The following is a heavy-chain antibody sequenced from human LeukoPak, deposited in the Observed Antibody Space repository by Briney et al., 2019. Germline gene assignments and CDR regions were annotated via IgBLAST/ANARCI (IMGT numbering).Heavy chain of an antibody. D-gene: IGHD3-22*01. Sequence: GRSLRLSCAASGFTFSSYRMHWVRQAPGKGLEWVAVIWYDGSNKYYADSVKGRFTISRDNSKNTLYLQMNSLRAEDTAVYYCARDLVVIRAFDYWGQGTLVTVSS. J-gene: IGHJ4*02. CDR1: GFTFSSYR. CDR2: IWYDGSNK. V-gene: IGHV3-33*01. CDR3: ARDLVVIRAFDY.